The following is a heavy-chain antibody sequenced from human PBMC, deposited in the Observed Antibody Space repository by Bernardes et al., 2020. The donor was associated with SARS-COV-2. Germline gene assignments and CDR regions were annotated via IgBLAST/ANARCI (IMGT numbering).Heavy chain of an antibody. J-gene: IGHJ4*02. CDR1: GGSLSDYS. CDR2: ITQSGST. Sequence: SATLALTCAVYGGSLSDYSWSWIRQAPGKGLAWIGEITQSGSTKYNPSLGRRLTISLDTSKNQVSLKLSSVTAADTAVYYCARGASGVDMILVVIGFSYYFDSWGQGTPVTVSS. D-gene: IGHD3-22*01. V-gene: IGHV4-34*01. CDR3: ARGASGVDMILVVIGFSYYFDS.